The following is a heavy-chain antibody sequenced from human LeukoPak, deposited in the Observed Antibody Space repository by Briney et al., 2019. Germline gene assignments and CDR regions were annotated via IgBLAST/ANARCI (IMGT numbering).Heavy chain of an antibody. J-gene: IGHJ6*03. V-gene: IGHV1-18*01. D-gene: IGHD2-2*01. CDR2: ISAYNGNT. Sequence: ASVKVSCKASGYTFTSYGISWVRQAPGQGLEWMGWISAYNGNTSYAQKLQGRVTMTTDTFTSTAYMELRSLRSDDTAVYYCARTGDIVVVPAAIEDYYYYYMDVWGKGTTVTVSS. CDR1: GYTFTSYG. CDR3: ARTGDIVVVPAAIEDYYYYYMDV.